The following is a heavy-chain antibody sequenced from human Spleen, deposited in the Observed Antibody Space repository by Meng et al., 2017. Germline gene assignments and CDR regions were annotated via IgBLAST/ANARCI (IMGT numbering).Heavy chain of an antibody. CDR1: EFTFSNYN. V-gene: IGHV3-64*02. CDR3: ARGESRDYDILTGYQIY. Sequence: GESLKISCVASEFTFSNYNMHWVRQAPGKALEYVSAISGDGDNTYYADSVKGRFTISRDNSKNTLYLQMGSLRAEDMAVYYCARGESRDYDILTGYQIYWGQGTRVTVSS. D-gene: IGHD3-9*01. J-gene: IGHJ4*02. CDR2: ISGDGDNT.